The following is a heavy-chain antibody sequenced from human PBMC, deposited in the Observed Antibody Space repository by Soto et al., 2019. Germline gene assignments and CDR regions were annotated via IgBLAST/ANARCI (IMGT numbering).Heavy chain of an antibody. CDR2: ISGGSPKE. CDR3: AKMGIRPKFDD. J-gene: IGHJ4*01. D-gene: IGHD1-26*01. V-gene: IGHV3-23*01. CDR1: GFPFDNYD. Sequence: GGSLRLSCAASGFPFDNYDMSWVRQAPGKGLEWVSAISGGSPKEFYAESVKGRLTISRDNSKNTLFLQMNSLRAEDTAAYYCAKMGIRPKFDDWGHGTLVTVSP.